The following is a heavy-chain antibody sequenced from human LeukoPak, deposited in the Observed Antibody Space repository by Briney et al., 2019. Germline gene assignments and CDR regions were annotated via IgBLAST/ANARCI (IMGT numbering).Heavy chain of an antibody. D-gene: IGHD6-13*01. Sequence: GESLNISCKGSGYSFTSYWIGWVRQMPGKGLEWMGIIYPGDSDTRYSPSFQGQVTISADKSISTAYLQWSSLKASDTAMYYCARSAAAGPPGAHYFDYWGQGTLVTVSS. CDR1: GYSFTSYW. CDR3: ARSAAAGPPGAHYFDY. J-gene: IGHJ4*02. CDR2: IYPGDSDT. V-gene: IGHV5-51*01.